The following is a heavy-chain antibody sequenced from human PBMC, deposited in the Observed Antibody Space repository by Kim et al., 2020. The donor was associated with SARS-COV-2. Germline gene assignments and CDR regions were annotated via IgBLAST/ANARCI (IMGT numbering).Heavy chain of an antibody. D-gene: IGHD3-10*01. V-gene: IGHV5-10-1*01. J-gene: IGHJ4*02. CDR1: GYSFTSYW. CDR2: IDPSDSYT. Sequence: GESLKISCKGSGYSFTSYWISWVRQMPGKGLEWMGRIDPSDSYTNYSPSFQGHVTISADKSISTAYLQWSSLKASDTAMYYCARTYGSGSYYWGAIDYWGQGTLVTVSS. CDR3: ARTYGSGSYYWGAIDY.